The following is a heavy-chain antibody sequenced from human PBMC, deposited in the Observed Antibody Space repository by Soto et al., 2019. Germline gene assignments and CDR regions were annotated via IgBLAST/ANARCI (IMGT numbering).Heavy chain of an antibody. Sequence: QVHLVQSGAEVKKPGASVKVSCKGSGYAFTTYGITWVRQAPGQGLEWMGWISAHNGNTNYAQKLQGRVTVTRDTSTSTAYMELRRLRSDDTAVYYWGRGRYGDYWGQGALVTVSS. D-gene: IGHD1-1*01. V-gene: IGHV1-18*01. CDR1: GYAFTTYG. CDR2: ISAHNGNT. J-gene: IGHJ4*02. CDR3: GRGRYGDY.